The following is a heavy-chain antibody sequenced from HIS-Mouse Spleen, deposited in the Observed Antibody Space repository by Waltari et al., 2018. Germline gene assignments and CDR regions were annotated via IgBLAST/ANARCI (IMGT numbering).Heavy chain of an antibody. D-gene: IGHD6-13*01. CDR3: AREIPYSSSWYDWYFDL. Sequence: QLQLQESGPGLVEPSETLSLTCTDSGGSISSSSYYWGGIRQPPGKGLEWIGSIYYSGSAYYNPSLKSRVTISVDTSKNQFSLKLSSVTAADTAVYYCAREIPYSSSWYDWYFDLWGRGTLVTVSS. J-gene: IGHJ2*01. CDR2: IYYSGSA. V-gene: IGHV4-39*07. CDR1: GGSISSSSYY.